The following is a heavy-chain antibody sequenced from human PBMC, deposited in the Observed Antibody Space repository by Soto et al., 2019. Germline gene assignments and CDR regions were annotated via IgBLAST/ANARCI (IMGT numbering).Heavy chain of an antibody. CDR3: ARRSGGVFDI. J-gene: IGHJ3*02. Sequence: QVQLQESGPGLVKPSETLSLTCTVSGGSISSYYWSWIRQPPGKGLEWIGYIYYSGSTNYNPSLXRXAXIXXDTSKNQFSLKLSSVTAADTAVYYCARRSGGVFDIWSQGTMVTVSS. CDR2: IYYSGST. V-gene: IGHV4-59*08. D-gene: IGHD3-10*01. CDR1: GGSISSYY.